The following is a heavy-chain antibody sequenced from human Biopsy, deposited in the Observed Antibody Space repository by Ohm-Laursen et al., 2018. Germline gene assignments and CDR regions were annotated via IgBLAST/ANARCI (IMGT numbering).Heavy chain of an antibody. CDR3: ARGLPRIAPMVRGRRTWFDP. J-gene: IGHJ5*02. D-gene: IGHD3-10*01. Sequence: SDTLSLTCPVYGGSLSGYYWGRVRPTPREGRGGVGENNHRGSTNYKPSLASRVAISADTSKNQFSLNLYSVSAADTAVYFCARGLPRIAPMVRGRRTWFDPWGQGTLVTVSS. CDR1: GGSLSGYY. CDR2: NNHRGST. V-gene: IGHV4-34*01.